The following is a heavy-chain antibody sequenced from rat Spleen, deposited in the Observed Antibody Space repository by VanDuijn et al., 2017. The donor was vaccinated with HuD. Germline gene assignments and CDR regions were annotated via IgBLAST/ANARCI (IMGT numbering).Heavy chain of an antibody. V-gene: IGHV2-72*01. Sequence: QVQLKESGPGLMQPSETLSLTCSVSGFSLTNYHVSWVRQPPGKSLVWVGAIWSGGTTNYDSAVQSRLSISRDTSKSQVFLRMDSLQPEDTGTYYCARHNYYFDYWGQGVMVTVSS. CDR1: GFSLTNYH. J-gene: IGHJ2*01. CDR2: IWSGGTT. D-gene: IGHD1-11*01. CDR3: ARHNYYFDY.